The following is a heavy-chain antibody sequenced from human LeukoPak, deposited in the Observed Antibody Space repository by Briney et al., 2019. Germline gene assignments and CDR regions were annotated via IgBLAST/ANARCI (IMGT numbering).Heavy chain of an antibody. J-gene: IGHJ6*02. D-gene: IGHD6-13*01. Sequence: GGSLRLSCAASGFNVSNNYMSWVRQAPGKGLEWVAVIWYDGSNKYYADSVKGRFTISRDNSKTSLYLQMNSLRAEDTAVYYCALTAAVFDYSYYYGMDVWGQGTAVTVSS. V-gene: IGHV3-33*08. CDR1: GFNVSNNY. CDR3: ALTAAVFDYSYYYGMDV. CDR2: IWYDGSNK.